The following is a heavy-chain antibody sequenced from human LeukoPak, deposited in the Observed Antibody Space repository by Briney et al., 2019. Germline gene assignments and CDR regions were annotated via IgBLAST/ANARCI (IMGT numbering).Heavy chain of an antibody. CDR3: ARPQRTAAPFDAFDI. CDR2: IYYSGST. CDR1: GGSISSYY. D-gene: IGHD2/OR15-2a*01. J-gene: IGHJ3*02. Sequence: PSETLSHTCTVSGGSISSYYWSWIRQPPGKGLEWIGYIYYSGSTNYNPSLKSRVTISVDTSKNQFSLKLSSVTAADTAVYYCARPQRTAAPFDAFDIWGQGTMVTVSS. V-gene: IGHV4-59*08.